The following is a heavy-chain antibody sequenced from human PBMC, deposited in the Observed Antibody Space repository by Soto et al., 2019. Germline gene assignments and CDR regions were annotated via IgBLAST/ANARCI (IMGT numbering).Heavy chain of an antibody. CDR2: INHTGGT. Sequence: SETLSLTCAVYGGSVNGYYWNWIRQPPGKGLEWIGEINHTGGTHYNPPLKSRVTMSVDTSKNQFSLRLSSVTAADTAIYYCATRITVFGLLIPPFDPWGQGTQVTVSS. CDR1: GGSVNGYY. V-gene: IGHV4-34*01. D-gene: IGHD3-3*01. CDR3: ATRITVFGLLIPPFDP. J-gene: IGHJ5*02.